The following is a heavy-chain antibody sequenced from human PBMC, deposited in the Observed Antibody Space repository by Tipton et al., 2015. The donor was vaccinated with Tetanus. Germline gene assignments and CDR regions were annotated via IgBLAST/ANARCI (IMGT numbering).Heavy chain of an antibody. CDR1: GFTFSSYS. CDR2: ITSSSRYI. V-gene: IGHV3-21*01. Sequence: SLRLSCAGSGFTFSSYSMNWVRQAPGKGLEWVAVITSSSRYIYYADSVKGRFTISRDNAKNPLYLQMNSLRAEDTAVYYCARDPARQNIVLRDGMDLWGQGTTVPVSS. J-gene: IGHJ6*02. D-gene: IGHD2/OR15-2a*01. CDR3: ARDPARQNIVLRDGMDL.